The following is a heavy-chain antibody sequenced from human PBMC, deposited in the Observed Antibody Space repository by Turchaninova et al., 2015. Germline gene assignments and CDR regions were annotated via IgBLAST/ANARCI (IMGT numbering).Heavy chain of an antibody. CDR1: GGTFSSYA. Sequence: VQLVPSGAAGRMLGSSMKVSCKASGGTFSSYAIRWVRQCPGQGVEWMGGIIPIFGTANYAQKFQGRVTITADESTSTAYMELSSLRSEDTAVYYCARDLGIAAAGTDYWGQGTLVTVSS. CDR3: ARDLGIAAAGTDY. CDR2: IIPIFGTA. J-gene: IGHJ4*02. V-gene: IGHV1-69*01. D-gene: IGHD6-13*01.